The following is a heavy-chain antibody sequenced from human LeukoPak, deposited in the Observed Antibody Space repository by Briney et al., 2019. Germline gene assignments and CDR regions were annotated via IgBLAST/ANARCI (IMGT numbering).Heavy chain of an antibody. Sequence: SETLSLTCTVSGYSISSGYYWGWIRQPPGKGLEWIGSIYHSGSTYYNPSLKSRVTISVDTSKNQFSLKLSSVTAADTAVYYCARSSYGLDYWGQGTLVTVSS. V-gene: IGHV4-38-2*02. J-gene: IGHJ4*02. CDR3: ARSSYGLDY. D-gene: IGHD4-17*01. CDR2: IYHSGST. CDR1: GYSISSGYY.